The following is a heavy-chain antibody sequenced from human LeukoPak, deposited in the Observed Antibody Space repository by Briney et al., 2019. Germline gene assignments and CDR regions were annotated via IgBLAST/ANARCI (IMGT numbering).Heavy chain of an antibody. J-gene: IGHJ5*02. V-gene: IGHV1-18*01. CDR3: ARAPEGRYCRSTSCYYWFDP. D-gene: IGHD2-2*01. CDR1: GYSFISYG. Sequence: VASVKVSCKASGYSFISYGISWVRQAPGQGLEWMGWISAYNGNTNYAQKLQDRVTLTTDTSTSTAYMELRSLRSDDTAVYYCARAPEGRYCRSTSCYYWFDPWGQGTLVTVSS. CDR2: ISAYNGNT.